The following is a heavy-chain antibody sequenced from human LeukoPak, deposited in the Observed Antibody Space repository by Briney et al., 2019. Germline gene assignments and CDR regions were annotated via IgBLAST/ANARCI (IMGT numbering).Heavy chain of an antibody. J-gene: IGHJ4*02. V-gene: IGHV3-64D*06. CDR3: VDDYDILTGYFDY. Sequence: PGGSLRLSCSASGFTFSSYAMHWVRQAPGKGLEYVSSISSDGGSTYYADSVKGRFTISRDDSKNTLYLQMSSLRAEDTAVYYCVDDYDILTGYFDYWGQGTLVTVSS. CDR1: GFTFSSYA. D-gene: IGHD3-9*01. CDR2: ISSDGGST.